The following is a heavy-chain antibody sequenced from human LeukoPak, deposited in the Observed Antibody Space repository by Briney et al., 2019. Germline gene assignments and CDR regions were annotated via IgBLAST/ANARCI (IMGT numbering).Heavy chain of an antibody. CDR2: FDPEDGET. D-gene: IGHD3-3*01. J-gene: IGHJ6*03. V-gene: IGHV1-24*01. CDR3: VSFGPRTWSGYPSYMDV. Sequence: ASVKVSCKVSGYTLTELSMHWVRQAPGKGLEWMGGFDPEDGETIYAQKFQGRVTMTEDTSTDTAYMELSSLRSEDTAVYYCVSFGPRTWSGYPSYMDVWGKGTTVTVSS. CDR1: GYTLTELS.